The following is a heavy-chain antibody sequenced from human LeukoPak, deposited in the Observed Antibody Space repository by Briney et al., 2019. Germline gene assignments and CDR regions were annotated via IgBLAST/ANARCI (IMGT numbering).Heavy chain of an antibody. D-gene: IGHD3-10*02. J-gene: IGHJ6*04. CDR2: ISSSGSTI. Sequence: GGSLRLSCAASGFTFSSYAMSWVRQAPGKGLEWVSYISSSGSTIYYADSVKGRSTISRDNAKNSLYLQMNSLRAEDTAVYYCAELGITMIGGVWGKGTTATISS. CDR1: GFTFSSYA. CDR3: AELGITMIGGV. V-gene: IGHV3-48*03.